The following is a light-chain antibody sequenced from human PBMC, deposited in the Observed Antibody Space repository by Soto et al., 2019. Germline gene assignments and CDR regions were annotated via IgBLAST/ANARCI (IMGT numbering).Light chain of an antibody. CDR1: QSVSSN. J-gene: IGKJ2*01. CDR2: GAS. V-gene: IGKV3-15*01. CDR3: QQYNNWPVT. Sequence: EIVMTQSPATLSVSPGERATLSCRASQSVSSNLAWYQQKPGQAPRLLIYGASTRATGIPARFSGSGSGTDFPLTISSLQSEDFAVYYCQQYNNWPVTFGQGTKLEIK.